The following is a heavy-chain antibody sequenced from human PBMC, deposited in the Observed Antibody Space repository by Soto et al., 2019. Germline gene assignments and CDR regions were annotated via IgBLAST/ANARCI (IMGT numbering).Heavy chain of an antibody. CDR3: VKDRTLLLWFGELQVDY. J-gene: IGHJ4*02. CDR2: IRSDGSST. CDR1: GYTFGFFG. Sequence: SLRLSCTASGYTFGFFGMHWVRQAPGKGLEWVSFIRSDGSSTYYADSVKGRFTISRDNSKNTLYLQMSSLRAEDTAVYYCVKDRTLLLWFGELQVDYWGQGTLVTVSS. V-gene: IGHV3-30*02. D-gene: IGHD3-10*01.